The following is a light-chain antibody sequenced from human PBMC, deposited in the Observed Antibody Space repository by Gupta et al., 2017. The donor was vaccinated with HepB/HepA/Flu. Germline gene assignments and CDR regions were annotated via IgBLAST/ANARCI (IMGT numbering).Light chain of an antibody. CDR2: AAS. V-gene: IGKV1-39*01. CDR3: RVMYSTPNT. Sequence: DIQMTQSPSSLSASVGDRVTITCRASQSIRSYLNWYHQKPGKAPKLLIYAASLLQSGVPSRFSGSGSWTDFTVTIMSRQPTDFATYNCRVMYSTPNTYGHGCNEDI. CDR1: QSIRSY. J-gene: IGKJ3*01.